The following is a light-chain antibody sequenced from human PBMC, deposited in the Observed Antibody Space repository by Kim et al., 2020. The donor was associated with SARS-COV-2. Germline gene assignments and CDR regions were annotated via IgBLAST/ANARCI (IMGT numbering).Light chain of an antibody. V-gene: IGKV3-20*01. CDR2: EAF. J-gene: IGKJ2*03. CDR3: QQYGSSPYS. CDR1: QSVGSSL. Sequence: EIVLTQSPGTLSLSPGERATLSCRASQSVGSSLLAWYQQKPGQAPGLLIYEAFKRVAGIPDRFSGSGSGTDFTLTISRPEPEDFAMYYCQQYGSSPYSFGQGTKLEI.